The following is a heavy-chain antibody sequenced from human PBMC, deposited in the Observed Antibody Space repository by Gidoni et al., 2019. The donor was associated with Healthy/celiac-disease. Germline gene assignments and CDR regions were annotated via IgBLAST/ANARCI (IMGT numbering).Heavy chain of an antibody. Sequence: EVQLVESGGRVVKPGGSLRLSCAASGFTCSSYSMNWVRQAPGMGLEWVASISSSSSYIYYADSVKGRFTISRDNAKNSLYLQMNSLRAEDTAVYYCAREGNWGSTDFDYWGQGTLVTVSS. J-gene: IGHJ4*02. CDR2: ISSSSSYI. D-gene: IGHD7-27*01. CDR1: GFTCSSYS. CDR3: AREGNWGSTDFDY. V-gene: IGHV3-21*01.